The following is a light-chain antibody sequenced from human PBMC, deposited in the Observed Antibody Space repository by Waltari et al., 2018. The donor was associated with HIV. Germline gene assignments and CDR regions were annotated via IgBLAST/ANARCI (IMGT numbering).Light chain of an antibody. Sequence: EIVLTQSPATLSVSPGERATLTCRASQTINSDLAWYQQKVGQAPRLLIYGASTRATGIPAKFSVSGSGTEFTLTISSLQSEDFALYYCQQYTNWPPGDTFGQGTKLEIK. CDR2: GAS. V-gene: IGKV3-15*01. CDR3: QQYTNWPPGDT. J-gene: IGKJ2*01. CDR1: QTINSD.